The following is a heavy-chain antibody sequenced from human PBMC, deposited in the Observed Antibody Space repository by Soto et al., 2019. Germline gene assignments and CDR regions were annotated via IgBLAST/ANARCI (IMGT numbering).Heavy chain of an antibody. CDR2: ISGSGGST. J-gene: IGHJ4*02. CDR1: GFTFSSYA. CDR3: AKENGYSSSWFEFDY. Sequence: GSLRLSCVASGFTFSSYAMIGVLQTPLKGLECVSAISGSGGSTYYADSVKGRFTISRDNSKNTLYLQMNSLRAEDTAVYYCAKENGYSSSWFEFDYWGQGTLVTVSS. D-gene: IGHD6-13*01. V-gene: IGHV3-23*01.